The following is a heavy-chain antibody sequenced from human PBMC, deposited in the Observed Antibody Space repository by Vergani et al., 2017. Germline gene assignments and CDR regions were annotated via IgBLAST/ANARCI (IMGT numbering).Heavy chain of an antibody. J-gene: IGHJ4*02. Sequence: QVQLVQSGAEVKKPGASVKVSCKASGYTFTGYYMHWVRQAPGQGLEWMGWINPNSGGPNYAQKFQGRVTMTRDTSISTAYMELSRLRSDDTAVYYCARGNQWELLSDYWGQGTLVTVSS. D-gene: IGHD1-26*01. CDR2: INPNSGGP. CDR1: GYTFTGYY. CDR3: ARGNQWELLSDY. V-gene: IGHV1-2*02.